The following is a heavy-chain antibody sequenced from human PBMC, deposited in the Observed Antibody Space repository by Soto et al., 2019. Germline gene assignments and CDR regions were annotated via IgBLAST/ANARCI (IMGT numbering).Heavy chain of an antibody. Sequence: NPSETLSLTCTVSGGSISSYYWSWIRQPPGKGLEWIGYIYYSGSTNYNPSLKSRVTISVDTSKNQFSLKLSSVTAADTAVYYCARVRAYYYDSSGYGTDYFDYWGQGTLVTVSS. CDR3: ARVRAYYYDSSGYGTDYFDY. CDR1: GGSISSYY. V-gene: IGHV4-59*01. CDR2: IYYSGST. D-gene: IGHD3-22*01. J-gene: IGHJ4*02.